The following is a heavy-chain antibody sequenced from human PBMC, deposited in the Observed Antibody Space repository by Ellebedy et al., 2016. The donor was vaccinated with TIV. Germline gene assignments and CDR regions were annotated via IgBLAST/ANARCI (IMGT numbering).Heavy chain of an antibody. J-gene: IGHJ6*02. CDR2: ISWNSGSI. D-gene: IGHD1-26*01. V-gene: IGHV3-9*01. Sequence: SLKISCAASGFTFDNYAMHWVRQAPGKVLEWVSGISWNSGSIGYADSVKGRFTISRDNAKNSLYLQMNSLRAEDTALYYCAKDIRGGSYSGMDVWGQGTMVTVSS. CDR1: GFTFDNYA. CDR3: AKDIRGGSYSGMDV.